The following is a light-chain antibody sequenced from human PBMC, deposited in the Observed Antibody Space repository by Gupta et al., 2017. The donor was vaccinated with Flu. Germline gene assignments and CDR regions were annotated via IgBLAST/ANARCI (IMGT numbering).Light chain of an antibody. CDR3: AAWDDSLSGRV. CDR1: SSNIGSNY. Sequence: RVTISCSGGSSNIGSNYVYWYQQLPGTAPKLLIYRNDQRPSGVPDRFSGSKSGTSASLAISGLRSADEADYYCAAWDDSLSGRVFGGGTQLTVL. CDR2: RND. V-gene: IGLV1-47*01. J-gene: IGLJ3*02.